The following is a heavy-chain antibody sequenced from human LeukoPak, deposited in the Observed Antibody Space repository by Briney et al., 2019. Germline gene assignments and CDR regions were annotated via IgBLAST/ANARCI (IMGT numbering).Heavy chain of an antibody. CDR1: GGTFSSYT. J-gene: IGHJ5*02. CDR3: ARTPNDYGDYGWFDP. V-gene: IGHV1-69*02. D-gene: IGHD4-17*01. CDR2: IIPILGIE. Sequence: ASVKVSCKASGGTFSSYTISWVRQAPGQGLEWMGRIIPILGIENYAQKFQGRVTITADKSTSTAYMELSSLRSEDTAVYYCARTPNDYGDYGWFDPWGQGTLVTVSS.